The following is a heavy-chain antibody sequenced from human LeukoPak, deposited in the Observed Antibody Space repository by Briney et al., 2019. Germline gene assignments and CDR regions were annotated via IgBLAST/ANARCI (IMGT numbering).Heavy chain of an antibody. CDR3: ARDSVPGYYGSGRKSFPKRFDY. V-gene: IGHV3-48*03. Sequence: GGSLRLSCAASGFTFSSYEMNWVRQAPGKGLEWVSYISSSGSTIYYADSVKGRFTISRDNAKNSLYLQMNSLRAEDTAVYYCARDSVPGYYGSGRKSFPKRFDYWGQGTLVTVSS. J-gene: IGHJ4*02. D-gene: IGHD3-10*01. CDR1: GFTFSSYE. CDR2: ISSSGSTI.